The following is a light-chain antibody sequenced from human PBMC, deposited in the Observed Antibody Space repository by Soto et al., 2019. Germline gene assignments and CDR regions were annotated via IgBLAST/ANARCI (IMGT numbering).Light chain of an antibody. Sequence: EIVLTQSPGTLSLSPGERATLSCRASQSVGSYLAWYQQKPGQAPRLLIYHTSYRATGIPDRFSGSGSGTEFTLTINSLQSEDFAVYYCQRYNNWPLTFGGGTKV. J-gene: IGKJ4*01. V-gene: IGKV3D-15*01. CDR3: QRYNNWPLT. CDR1: QSVGSY. CDR2: HTS.